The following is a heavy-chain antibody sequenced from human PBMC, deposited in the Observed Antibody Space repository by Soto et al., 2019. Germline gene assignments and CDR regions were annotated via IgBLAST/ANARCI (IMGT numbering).Heavy chain of an antibody. CDR1: GGSVSSGSYY. CDR3: ARGGGVTATVDY. D-gene: IGHD5-18*01. Sequence: QVQLQESGPGLVKPSETVSLTCTVSGGSVSSGSYYWSWIRQPPGKGLEWIGYIYDSGRTNYNPSLKSRVTLSVDTSKNHFSLKLSSVIAADTAVYYCARGGGVTATVDYWGQGTLVTVPA. CDR2: IYDSGRT. J-gene: IGHJ4*02. V-gene: IGHV4-61*03.